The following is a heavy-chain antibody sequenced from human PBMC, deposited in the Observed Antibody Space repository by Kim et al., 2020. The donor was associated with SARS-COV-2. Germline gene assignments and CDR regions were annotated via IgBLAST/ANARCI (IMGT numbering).Heavy chain of an antibody. J-gene: IGHJ4*02. D-gene: IGHD4-4*01. V-gene: IGHV3-23*01. CDR3: AVTASYFDY. CDR2: ST. Sequence: STYDANSVKGRFTISRDKSKNTLYLQMNSLRAEDTAVYYCAVTASYFDYWGQRTLVTVSS.